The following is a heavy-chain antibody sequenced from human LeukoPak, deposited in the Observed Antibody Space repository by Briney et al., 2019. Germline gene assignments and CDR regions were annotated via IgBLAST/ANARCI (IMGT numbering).Heavy chain of an antibody. J-gene: IGHJ6*02. CDR2: IYPGDSDT. CDR3: ARLDSGPGKYYYYGMDV. Sequence: GESLRISCKGSGYSFTSYWIGWVRQMPGKDLEWMGIIYPGDSDTRYSPSFQGQVTISADKSISTAYLQWSSLKASDTAMYYCARLDSGPGKYYYYGMDVWGQGTTVTVSS. CDR1: GYSFTSYW. V-gene: IGHV5-51*01. D-gene: IGHD3-10*01.